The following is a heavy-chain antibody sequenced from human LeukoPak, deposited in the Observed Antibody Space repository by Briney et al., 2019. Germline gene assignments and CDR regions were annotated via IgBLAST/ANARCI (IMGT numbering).Heavy chain of an antibody. J-gene: IGHJ4*02. Sequence: SETLSLTCTVSGGSISSGDYYWSWIRQPPGKGLEWIGYIYYSGSTYYNPSLKSRVTISVDTSKNQFSLKLSSVTAADTAVYYCAREDGSGKHFDYWGQGTLVTVSS. CDR3: AREDGSGKHFDY. CDR1: GGSISSGDYY. D-gene: IGHD3-10*01. V-gene: IGHV4-30-4*01. CDR2: IYYSGST.